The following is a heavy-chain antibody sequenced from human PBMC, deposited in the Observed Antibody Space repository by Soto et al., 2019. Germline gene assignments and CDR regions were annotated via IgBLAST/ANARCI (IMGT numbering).Heavy chain of an antibody. CDR1: GYTFINYY. V-gene: IGHV1-46*01. D-gene: IGHD4-17*01. CDR3: SIIGGSDYGDFDH. J-gene: IGHJ4*02. Sequence: QVQLVQSGAEMKKPGASVRVSCKASGYTFINYYVHWVRQAPGQGLQWMGIINPNGGSTVLAQIFQGRLTMTRDTSTSTVFMELSSLRSDDTAVYYCSIIGGSDYGDFDHWGQGTLVTVSS. CDR2: INPNGGST.